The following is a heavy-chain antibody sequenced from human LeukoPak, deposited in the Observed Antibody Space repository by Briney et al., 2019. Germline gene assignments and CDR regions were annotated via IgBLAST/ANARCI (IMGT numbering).Heavy chain of an antibody. CDR1: GFTVSSNY. CDR2: IYSGGST. J-gene: IGHJ6*03. D-gene: IGHD3-10*01. CDR3: ARDLVTMVRGVHYYYMDV. Sequence: AGGSLRLSCAASGFTVSSNYMSWVRQAPGKGLEWVSVIYSGGSTYYADSVKGRFTISRDNSKNTLYLQMNSLRAEDTAVYYCARDLVTMVRGVHYYYMDVWGKGTTVTVSS. V-gene: IGHV3-53*01.